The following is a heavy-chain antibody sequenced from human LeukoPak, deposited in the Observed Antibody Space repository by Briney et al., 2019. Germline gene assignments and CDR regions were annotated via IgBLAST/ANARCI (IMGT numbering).Heavy chain of an antibody. V-gene: IGHV3-23*01. CDR3: AKRPRGNYLDPFDY. Sequence: QPGGSLRLSCAASGFTFSSYAMSWVRQAPGKGLEWVSVISGSGGSTYYADSVKGRFTISRDNSKNRLYLQMNSLRAEDTAVYYCAKRPRGNYLDPFDYWGQGTLVTVSS. CDR1: GFTFSSYA. J-gene: IGHJ4*02. CDR2: ISGSGGST. D-gene: IGHD3-10*01.